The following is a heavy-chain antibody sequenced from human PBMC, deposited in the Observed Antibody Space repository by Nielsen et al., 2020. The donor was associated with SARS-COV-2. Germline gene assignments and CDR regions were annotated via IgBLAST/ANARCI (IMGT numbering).Heavy chain of an antibody. V-gene: IGHV4-30-2*01. D-gene: IGHD3-16*01. Sequence: QTLSLTCAVSGGSISSGGYSWSWIRQPPGKGLEWIGYIYHSGRTYYNPSLKSRVTISVDRSKNQFSLKLSSVTAADTAVYYCARGGRITFGGAGDAFDIWGQGTMVTVSS. J-gene: IGHJ3*02. CDR1: GGSISSGGYS. CDR3: ARGGRITFGGAGDAFDI. CDR2: IYHSGRT.